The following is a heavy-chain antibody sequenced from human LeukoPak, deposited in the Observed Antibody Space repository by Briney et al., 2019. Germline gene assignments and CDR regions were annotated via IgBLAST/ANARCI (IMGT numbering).Heavy chain of an antibody. D-gene: IGHD6-19*01. Sequence: GRSLRLSCAASGFTFSSYAMHWVRQAPGKGLEWVAVISYDGSNKYYADSVKGRFTISRDNSKNTLYLQMNSLRAEDTAVCYCAKSVPQWLVLRYFQHWGQGTLVTVSS. CDR3: AKSVPQWLVLRYFQH. CDR2: ISYDGSNK. J-gene: IGHJ1*01. V-gene: IGHV3-30-3*02. CDR1: GFTFSSYA.